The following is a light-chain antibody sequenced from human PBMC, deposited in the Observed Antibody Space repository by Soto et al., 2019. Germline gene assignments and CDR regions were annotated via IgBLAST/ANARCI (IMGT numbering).Light chain of an antibody. J-gene: IGLJ3*02. Sequence: QSVLTQPPSASGTPGQRVTISCSGSSSNIGSEYVVWYQHLPGTAPKLLIYGNNQRPSGVPDRFAGSKSGTSASLAISGLRSEDEADYYCAARDDSLSGHWVFGGGTKVTVL. CDR1: SSNIGSEY. CDR2: GNN. V-gene: IGLV1-47*01. CDR3: AARDDSLSGHWV.